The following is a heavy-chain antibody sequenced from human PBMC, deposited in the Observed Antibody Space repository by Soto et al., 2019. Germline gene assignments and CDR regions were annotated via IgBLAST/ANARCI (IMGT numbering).Heavy chain of an antibody. CDR2: INPKSGGT. CDR1: GYSFTDYH. Sequence: ASVKVSCKASGYSFTDYHIHWVRQAPGQGLEWLGRINPKSGGTSTAQKFQGWGTMTTDTSTSTASMELTRLTSDDTAIYYCARGDSTDCSNGVCSFFYNHDMDVWG. D-gene: IGHD2-8*01. J-gene: IGHJ6*02. CDR3: ARGDSTDCSNGVCSFFYNHDMDV. V-gene: IGHV1-2*04.